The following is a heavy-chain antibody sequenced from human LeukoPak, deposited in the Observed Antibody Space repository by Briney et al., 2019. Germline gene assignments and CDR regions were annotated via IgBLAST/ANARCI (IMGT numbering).Heavy chain of an antibody. Sequence: PSETLSLTCTVSGGSITSYYWSWIRQPPGKGLEYIGNIYYSGSTNYNPSLKSRVTISVDTSKNQFSPKLSSVTAADTAVYYCARWDDKRPLWGQGTLVTVSS. D-gene: IGHD3-9*01. V-gene: IGHV4-59*01. CDR1: GGSITSYY. CDR3: ARWDDKRPL. CDR2: IYYSGST. J-gene: IGHJ4*02.